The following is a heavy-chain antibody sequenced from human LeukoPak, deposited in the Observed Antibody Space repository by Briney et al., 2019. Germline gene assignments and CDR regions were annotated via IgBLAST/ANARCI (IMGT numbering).Heavy chain of an antibody. V-gene: IGHV3-48*03. CDR2: ISSSGSSI. D-gene: IGHD2-15*01. CDR1: GFTFSSYE. J-gene: IGHJ5*02. Sequence: GGSLRLSCAASGFTFSSYEINWVRHAPGKGLEWVSYISSSGSSIFYADSVKGRFTISRDNAKNSLYLQMNSLRAEDTAMYYCARGYCSGGNCYPRDWFDPWGQGTLVTVSS. CDR3: ARGYCSGGNCYPRDWFDP.